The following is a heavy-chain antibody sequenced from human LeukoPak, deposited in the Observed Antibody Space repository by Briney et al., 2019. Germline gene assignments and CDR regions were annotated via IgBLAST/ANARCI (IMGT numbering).Heavy chain of an antibody. J-gene: IGHJ5*02. CDR3: ARVVRDYYYGSGSYYNLNWFDP. CDR1: GFTVSSNY. D-gene: IGHD3-10*01. V-gene: IGHV3-53*04. Sequence: GGSLRLSCAASGFTVSSNYMSWVRQAPGKGLEWVSVIYSGGSTYYADSVKGRFTISRHNSKNTLYLQMNSLRAEDTAVYYCARVVRDYYYGSGSYYNLNWFDPWGQGTLVTVSS. CDR2: IYSGGST.